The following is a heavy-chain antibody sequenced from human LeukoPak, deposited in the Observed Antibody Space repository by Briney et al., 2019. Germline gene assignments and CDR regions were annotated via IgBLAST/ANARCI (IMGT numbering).Heavy chain of an antibody. J-gene: IGHJ4*02. Sequence: GESLKISCQGFGXPFTTSCIGWVRQLPGKGLEWTAIIYAGNSDAKYSPSFQGQVSTSTDRSISTAYLHWSSLKASDTAIYYCAIINHPDGRVYWGQGTLVTVSS. D-gene: IGHD5-24*01. CDR1: GXPFTTSC. CDR2: IYAGNSDA. V-gene: IGHV5-51*01. CDR3: AIINHPDGRVY.